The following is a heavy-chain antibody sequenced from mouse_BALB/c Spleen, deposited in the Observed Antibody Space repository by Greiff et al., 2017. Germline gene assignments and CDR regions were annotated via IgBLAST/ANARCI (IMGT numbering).Heavy chain of an antibody. J-gene: IGHJ3*01. CDR1: GFSLTGYG. D-gene: IGHD1-2*01. V-gene: IGHV2-6-7*01. CDR3: AREDGTTAPWFAY. Sequence: QVQLQQSGPGLVAPSQSLSITCTVSGFSLTGYGVNWVRQPPGKGLEWLGMIWGDGSTDYNSALKSRLSISKDNSKSQVFLKMNSLQTDDTARYYCAREDGTTAPWFAYWGQGTLVTVSA. CDR2: IWGDGST.